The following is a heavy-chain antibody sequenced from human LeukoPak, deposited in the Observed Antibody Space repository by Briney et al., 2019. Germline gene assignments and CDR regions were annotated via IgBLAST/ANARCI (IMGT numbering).Heavy chain of an antibody. CDR1: GFSFSDYW. V-gene: IGHV3-7*03. D-gene: IGHD1-14*01. Sequence: GGSLRLSCAASGFSFSDYWMAWVRQAPGKGLEWMANIKQDGSQTYYVDSVKGRFTISRDNAKNSLYLQMNSLRAEDTALYYCTKDMAGTTGAFDIWGQGTMVTVSS. J-gene: IGHJ3*02. CDR3: TKDMAGTTGAFDI. CDR2: IKQDGSQT.